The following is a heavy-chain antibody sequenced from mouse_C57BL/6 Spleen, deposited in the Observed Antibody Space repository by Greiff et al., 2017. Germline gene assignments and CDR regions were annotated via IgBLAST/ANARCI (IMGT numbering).Heavy chain of an antibody. CDR2: INPNYGTT. V-gene: IGHV1-39*01. Sequence: VQLKESGPELVKPGASVKISCKASGYSFTDYNMNWVKQSNGKSLEWIGVINPNYGTTSYNQKFKGKATLTVDQSSSTAYLQLNSLTSEDSAVYYCARSPLTTVVATGYLDYWGQGTTLTVSS. D-gene: IGHD1-1*01. CDR1: GYSFTDYN. J-gene: IGHJ2*01. CDR3: ARSPLTTVVATGYLDY.